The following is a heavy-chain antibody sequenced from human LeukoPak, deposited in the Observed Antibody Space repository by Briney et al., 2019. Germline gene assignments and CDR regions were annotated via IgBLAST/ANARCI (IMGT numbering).Heavy chain of an antibody. CDR3: ARVGPPYYYYYMDV. Sequence: PGGSLRLSCAASGFTFSSYWMTWVRQAPGKGLEWVANIKQDGSEKYSVDSLKGRLTISRDNAKKLLYLQMNSLRVEDTAVYYCARVGPPYYYYYMDVWGKGTTVTVSS. J-gene: IGHJ6*03. CDR2: IKQDGSEK. CDR1: GFTFSSYW. V-gene: IGHV3-7*01.